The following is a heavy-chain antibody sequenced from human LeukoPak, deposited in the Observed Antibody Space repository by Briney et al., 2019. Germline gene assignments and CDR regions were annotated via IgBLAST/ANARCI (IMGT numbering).Heavy chain of an antibody. CDR2: ISSSSSTI. J-gene: IGHJ4*02. V-gene: IGHV3-48*02. CDR3: ARGTMVVDY. CDR1: GGSISSFY. Sequence: ETLSLTCTVSGGSISSFYWSWIRQPPGKGLEWVSYISSSSSTIYYADSVKGRFTISRDNAKNSLYLQMNSLRDEDTAVYYCARGTMVVDYWGQGTLVTVSS. D-gene: IGHD3-10*01.